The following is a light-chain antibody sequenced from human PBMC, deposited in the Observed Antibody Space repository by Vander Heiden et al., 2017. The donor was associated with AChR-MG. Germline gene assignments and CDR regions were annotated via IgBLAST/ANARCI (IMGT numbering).Light chain of an antibody. Sequence: QAGLTQPPSVSKGLRQTATLTCTGNSNNVGYQGAAWLQQHQGHPPKLLSYRNNNRPSGISERFSASRSGNTASLTITGLQPEDEADYYCSAWDSSLGAWVFGGGTKLTGL. CDR1: SNNVGYQG. CDR2: RNN. J-gene: IGLJ3*02. CDR3: SAWDSSLGAWV. V-gene: IGLV10-54*04.